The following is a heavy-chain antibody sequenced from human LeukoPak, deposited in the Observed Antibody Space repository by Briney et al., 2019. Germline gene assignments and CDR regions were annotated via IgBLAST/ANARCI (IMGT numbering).Heavy chain of an antibody. CDR1: GGSISSYC. CDR2: IYYSGST. J-gene: IGHJ4*02. CDR3: ARSSTPGVAFDY. Sequence: PSETLSLTCTVSGGSISSYCWSWIRQPPGKGLEWIGYIYYSGSTNYNPSLKSRVTISVDTSKNQFSLKLSSVTAADTAVYYCARSSTPGVAFDYWGQGTLVTVSS. V-gene: IGHV4-59*08. D-gene: IGHD5/OR15-5a*01.